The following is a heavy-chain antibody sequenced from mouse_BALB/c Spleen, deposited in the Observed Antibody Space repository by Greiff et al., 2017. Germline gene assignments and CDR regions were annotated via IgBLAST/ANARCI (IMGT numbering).Heavy chain of an antibody. V-gene: IGHV3-6*02. CDR2: ISYDGSN. D-gene: IGHD1-1*01. CDR1: GYSITSGYY. CDR3: AREYYYGSSLPFAY. J-gene: IGHJ3*01. Sequence: EVHLVESGPGLVKPSQSLSLTCSVTGYSITSGYYWNWIRQFPGNKLEWMGYISYDGSNNYNPSLKNRISITRDTSKNQFFLKLNSVTTEDTATYYCAREYYYGSSLPFAYWGQGTLVTVSA.